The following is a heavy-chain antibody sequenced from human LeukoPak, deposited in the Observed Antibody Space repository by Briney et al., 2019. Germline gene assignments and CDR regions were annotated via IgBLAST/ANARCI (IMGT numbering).Heavy chain of an antibody. Sequence: ASVKVSCKASGYTFTSYGISWVRQAPGQGLEWMGWISAYNGNTNYAQKLQGRVTMTTDTSTSTAYMELRSLRSDDTAVYYCARDGYSDSSGYYDAFDIWGQGTMVTVSS. D-gene: IGHD3-22*01. CDR2: ISAYNGNT. CDR1: GYTFTSYG. CDR3: ARDGYSDSSGYYDAFDI. V-gene: IGHV1-18*01. J-gene: IGHJ3*02.